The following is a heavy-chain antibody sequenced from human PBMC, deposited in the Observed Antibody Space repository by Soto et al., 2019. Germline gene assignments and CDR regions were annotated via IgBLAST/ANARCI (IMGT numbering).Heavy chain of an antibody. V-gene: IGHV4-39*02. D-gene: IGHD6-25*01. CDR2: IYYTGST. J-gene: IGHJ5*02. CDR3: AKLAATSSSENWFDP. CDR1: GGSIIISTYY. Sequence: SETLSLTCTVSGGSIIISTYYWAWIRQPPGKGLEWIGSIYYTGSTYYNPSLKSRVTISVDTSKNHFSLKLTSVTAADTAVYFCAKLAATSSSENWFDPWGQGTLVTVSS.